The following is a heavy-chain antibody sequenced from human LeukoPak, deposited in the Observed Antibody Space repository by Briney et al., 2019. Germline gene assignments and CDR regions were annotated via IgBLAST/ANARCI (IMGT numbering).Heavy chain of an antibody. CDR3: ARSWGSYYNWAFDY. CDR2: IYYSGST. V-gene: IGHV4-59*08. D-gene: IGHD3-10*01. J-gene: IGHJ4*02. Sequence: PSETLSLTCTVSGGSISSYYWSWIRQPPGKGLEWIGYIYYSGSTNYNPSLKSRVTISVDTSKNQFSLKLSSVTAADTAVYYCARSWGSYYNWAFDYWGQGTLVTVPS. CDR1: GGSISSYY.